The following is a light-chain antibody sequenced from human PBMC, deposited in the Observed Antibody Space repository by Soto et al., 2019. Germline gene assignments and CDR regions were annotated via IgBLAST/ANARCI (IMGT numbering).Light chain of an antibody. Sequence: EIQMTQSPSTLSASVGDTVTVTCRASQSVSGWLAWYQQKPGEAPKLLIYDASALPRGVPSRFSGSGSGTEFILTINNLQPEDFASYFCLQVYSFPRTFGLGTKVDIK. J-gene: IGKJ1*01. CDR3: LQVYSFPRT. CDR2: DAS. CDR1: QSVSGW. V-gene: IGKV1-5*01.